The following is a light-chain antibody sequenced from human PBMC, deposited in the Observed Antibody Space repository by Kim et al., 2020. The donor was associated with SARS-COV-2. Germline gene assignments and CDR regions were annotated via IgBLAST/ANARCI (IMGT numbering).Light chain of an antibody. J-gene: IGKJ1*01. CDR3: HQYNDYPRT. CDR1: QKINNW. V-gene: IGKV1-5*03. CDR2: KAS. Sequence: ASVGDRVTISCRASQKINNWLAWYQQKPGKAPKLLIYKASSLESGVPSRFSGSGSGTEFTLTISSLQPDDFATYYCHQYNDYPRTFGQGTKVDIK.